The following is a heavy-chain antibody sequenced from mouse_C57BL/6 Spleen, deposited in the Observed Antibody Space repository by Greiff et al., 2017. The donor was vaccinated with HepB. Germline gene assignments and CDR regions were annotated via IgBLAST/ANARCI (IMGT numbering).Heavy chain of an antibody. CDR1: GFTFSSYG. CDR3: ARPYYDYDWYFDV. V-gene: IGHV5-6*01. CDR2: ISSGGSYT. Sequence: EVKLMESGGDLVKPGGSLKLSCAASGFTFSSYGMSWVRQTPDKRLEWVATISSGGSYTYYPDSVKGRFTISRDNAKNTLYLQMSSLKSEDTAMYYCARPYYDYDWYFDVWGTGTTVTVSS. J-gene: IGHJ1*03. D-gene: IGHD2-4*01.